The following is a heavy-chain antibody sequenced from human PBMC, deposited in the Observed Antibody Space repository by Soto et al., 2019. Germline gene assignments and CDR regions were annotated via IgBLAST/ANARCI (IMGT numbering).Heavy chain of an antibody. Sequence: QVQLVESGGGVVQPGRSLRLSCAASGFTFSSYGMHWVRQAPGKGLEWVAVIWYDGSNKYYADSVKGRFTISRDNSKTTLYLQMNSLRAEDTAVYYCARDDSSGYFDYWGEGTLVIVSS. CDR3: ARDDSSGYFDY. D-gene: IGHD3-22*01. J-gene: IGHJ4*02. CDR1: GFTFSSYG. CDR2: IWYDGSNK. V-gene: IGHV3-33*01.